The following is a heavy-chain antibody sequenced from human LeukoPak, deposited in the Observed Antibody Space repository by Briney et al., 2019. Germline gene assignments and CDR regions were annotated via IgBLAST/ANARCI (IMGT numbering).Heavy chain of an antibody. Sequence: SETLSLTCTVSGGSISSGGYYWSWIRQHPGTGLEWIGYIYYSGSTYYNPSLKSRVTISVDTSKNQFSLKLSSVTAADTAVYYCARDRLQYFDYWGQGTLVTVSS. CDR2: IYYSGST. J-gene: IGHJ4*02. CDR3: ARDRLQYFDY. V-gene: IGHV4-31*03. CDR1: GGSISSGGYY. D-gene: IGHD5-18*01.